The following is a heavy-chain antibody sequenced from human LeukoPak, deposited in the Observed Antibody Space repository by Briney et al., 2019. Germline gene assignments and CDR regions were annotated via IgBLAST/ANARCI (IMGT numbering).Heavy chain of an antibody. CDR1: GFTFSSYA. D-gene: IGHD4-23*01. CDR3: ARENGLGGNSNWFDP. J-gene: IGHJ5*02. V-gene: IGHV3-30*04. Sequence: GGSLRLSCAASGFTFSSYAMHWVRQAPGKGLEWVAVISYDGSNKYYADSVKGRFTISRDNSKNTLYLQMNSLRAEDTAVYYCARENGLGGNSNWFDPWGQGTLVAVSS. CDR2: ISYDGSNK.